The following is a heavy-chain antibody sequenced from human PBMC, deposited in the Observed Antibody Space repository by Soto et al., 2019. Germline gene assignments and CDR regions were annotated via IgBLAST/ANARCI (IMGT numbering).Heavy chain of an antibody. CDR2: IIPIFGTA. CDR1: GGTFSSYA. D-gene: IGHD3-10*01. CDR3: ARGNHRHEVRRGGTPTTRADYLGY. J-gene: IGHJ4*02. V-gene: IGHV1-69*12. Sequence: QVQLVQSGAEVKKPGSSVKVSCKASGGTFSSYAIRWVRQAPGHGLEWMGGIIPIFGTANYAQKFQGRVTITADESTGKADMERSSRRSEDTAGYYCARGNHRHEVRRGGTPTTRADYLGYWGQGTLVTVSS.